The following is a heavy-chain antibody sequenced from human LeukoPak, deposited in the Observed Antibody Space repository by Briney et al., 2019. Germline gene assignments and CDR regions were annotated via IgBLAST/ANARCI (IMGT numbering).Heavy chain of an antibody. CDR3: ARAEPYSSSWWEAFDI. CDR1: GFTFSSYE. J-gene: IGHJ3*02. V-gene: IGHV3-21*01. Sequence: PGGSLRLSCAASGFTFSSYEMNWVRQAPGKGLEWVSSISSSSSYIYYADSVKGRFTISRDNAKNSLYLQMNSLRAEDTAVYYCARAEPYSSSWWEAFDIWGQGTMVTVSS. D-gene: IGHD6-13*01. CDR2: ISSSSSYI.